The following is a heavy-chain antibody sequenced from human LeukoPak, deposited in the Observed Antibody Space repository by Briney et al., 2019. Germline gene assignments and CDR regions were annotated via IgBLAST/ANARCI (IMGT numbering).Heavy chain of an antibody. V-gene: IGHV4-59*11. CDR1: GGSISSHY. CDR3: ARELYSSSSDWFDP. Sequence: SETPSLTCTVSGGSISSHYWSWIRQPPGKGLEWIGYIYYSGSTNYNPSLKSRVTISVDTSKNQFSLKLSSVTAADTAVYYCARELYSSSSDWFDPWGQGTLVTVSS. D-gene: IGHD6-6*01. J-gene: IGHJ5*02. CDR2: IYYSGST.